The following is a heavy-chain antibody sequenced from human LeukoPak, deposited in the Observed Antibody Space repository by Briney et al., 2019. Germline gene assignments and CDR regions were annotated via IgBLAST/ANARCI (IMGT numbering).Heavy chain of an antibody. CDR1: GFTFDYYA. V-gene: IGHV3-9*03. CDR2: ISWNSGSI. Sequence: GRSLRLSCAASGFTFDYYAMHWVRHAPGKGLEWVSGISWNSGSIVYADSVKGRFTISRDNAKHSLYLQMNSLRTEDMALYYCARGTATGGRMDYWGQGTLVTVSS. D-gene: IGHD5-24*01. CDR3: ARGTATGGRMDY. J-gene: IGHJ4*02.